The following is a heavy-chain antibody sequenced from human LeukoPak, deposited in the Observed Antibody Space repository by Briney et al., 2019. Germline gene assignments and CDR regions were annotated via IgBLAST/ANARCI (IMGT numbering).Heavy chain of an antibody. V-gene: IGHV4-59*01. D-gene: IGHD5-24*01. J-gene: IGHJ4*02. CDR1: GGSISSYY. CDR2: IYYSGGT. CDR3: ARYGDGYDLNFDY. Sequence: SETLSLTCTVSGGSISSYYWSWIRQPPGKGLEWIGYIYYSGGTNYNPSLKSRVTISVDTSKNQFSLKLSSVTAADTAVYYCARYGDGYDLNFDYWGQGTLVTVSP.